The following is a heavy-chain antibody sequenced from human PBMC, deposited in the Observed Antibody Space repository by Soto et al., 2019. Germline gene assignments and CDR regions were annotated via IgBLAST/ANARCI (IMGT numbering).Heavy chain of an antibody. V-gene: IGHV3-64D*06. Sequence: GGSLRLSCSASGFTFSSYAMHWVRQAPGKGLEYVSAISSNGGSTYYADSVKGRFTISRDNSKNTLYLQMSSLRAEDTAVYCCVKGDSSSGFGYWGQGTLVTVSS. D-gene: IGHD6-6*01. CDR2: ISSNGGST. CDR3: VKGDSSSGFGY. J-gene: IGHJ4*02. CDR1: GFTFSSYA.